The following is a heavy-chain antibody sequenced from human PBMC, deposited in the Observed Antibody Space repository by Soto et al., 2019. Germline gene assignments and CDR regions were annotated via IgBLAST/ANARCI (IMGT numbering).Heavy chain of an antibody. D-gene: IGHD2-15*01. J-gene: IGHJ4*02. CDR2: IYYSGST. CDR3: AAQVVAATPGVDY. V-gene: IGHV4-39*01. CDR1: GGSISSSSYY. Sequence: QLQLQESGPGLVKPSETLSLTCTVSGGSISSSSYYWGWIRQPPGKGLEWIGSIYYSGSTYYNPSLKSRVTISVDTSKNQFSLKLSSVTAADTAVYYCAAQVVAATPGVDYWGQGTLVTVSS.